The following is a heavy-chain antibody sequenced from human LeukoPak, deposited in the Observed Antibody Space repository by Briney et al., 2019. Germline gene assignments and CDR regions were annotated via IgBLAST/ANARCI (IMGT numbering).Heavy chain of an antibody. CDR3: AKEGGTMFFDS. Sequence: GGSLRLSCVASGFNFRRYTMHWVRQVPGKGLEWVSLFSGNGKTTYYADSVKGRFTIFRDDSKNSVTLQMNSLRSDDSALYFCAKEGGTMFFDSWGQGTLVTASS. CDR1: GFNFRRYT. D-gene: IGHD3-3*01. CDR2: FSGNGKTT. J-gene: IGHJ5*01. V-gene: IGHV3-43*01.